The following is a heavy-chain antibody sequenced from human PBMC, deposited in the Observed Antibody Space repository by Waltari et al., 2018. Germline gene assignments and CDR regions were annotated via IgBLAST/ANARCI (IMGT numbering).Heavy chain of an antibody. Sequence: QVQLQESGPGLVRPSQTLSLTCTVPVGSISSGGYYWGWNSQHPGKGLEWFGYIYYSGSTYYNPSLKSRVTISVDTSKNQFSLKLSSVTAADTAVYYCARASGDLVGLYYFDYWGQGTLVTVSS. V-gene: IGHV4-31*03. D-gene: IGHD7-27*01. CDR3: ARASGDLVGLYYFDY. CDR2: IYYSGST. J-gene: IGHJ4*02. CDR1: VGSISSGGYY.